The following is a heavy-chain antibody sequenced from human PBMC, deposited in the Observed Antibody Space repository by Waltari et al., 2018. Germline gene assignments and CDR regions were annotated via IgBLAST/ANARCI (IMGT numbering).Heavy chain of an antibody. CDR2: INPNSGGT. Sequence: QVQLVQSGAEVKKPGASVKVSCKASGYTFTGYYMHWVRQAPGQGLEWMGWINPNSGGTNHAQKFQGRVTMTRDTSISTAYMELSRLRSDDTAVYYCARDPITMIVNWDWFDPWGQGTLVTVSS. CDR3: ARDPITMIVNWDWFDP. CDR1: GYTFTGYY. D-gene: IGHD3-22*01. J-gene: IGHJ5*02. V-gene: IGHV1-2*02.